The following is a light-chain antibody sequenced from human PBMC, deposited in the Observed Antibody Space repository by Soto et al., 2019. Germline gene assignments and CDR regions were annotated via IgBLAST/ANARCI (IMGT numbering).Light chain of an antibody. V-gene: IGLV2-14*01. CDR1: SSVVGGYNF. CDR2: EVS. CDR3: SSYTLRNTLVL. J-gene: IGLJ3*02. Sequence: QSALTQPASVSGSPGQSITISCTGTSSVVGGYNFVSWYQQHPGKAPRLIIYEVSSRPSGVSYRFSGSKSGNTASLTISGLQAEDEADYYCSSYTLRNTLVLFGGGPKVTVL.